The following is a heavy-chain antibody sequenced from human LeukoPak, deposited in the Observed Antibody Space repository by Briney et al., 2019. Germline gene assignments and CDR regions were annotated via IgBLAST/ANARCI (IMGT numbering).Heavy chain of an antibody. CDR1: GFTFSSYE. CDR3: ARQGLLRDY. J-gene: IGHJ4*02. CDR2: IYSGGST. V-gene: IGHV3-66*04. D-gene: IGHD3-3*01. Sequence: LSGGSLRLSCAASGFTFSSYEMNWVRQAPGKGLEWVSVIYSGGSTYYADSVKGRFTISRDNSKNTLYLQMNSLRAEDTAVYYCARQGLLRDYWGQGTLVTVSP.